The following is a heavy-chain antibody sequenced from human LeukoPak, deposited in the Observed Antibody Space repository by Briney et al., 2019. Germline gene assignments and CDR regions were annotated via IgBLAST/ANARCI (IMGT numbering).Heavy chain of an antibody. CDR1: GGTFSSYA. D-gene: IGHD2-2*02. CDR3: ASGDGVVVPAAIWDAFDI. J-gene: IGHJ3*02. Sequence: SVKVSCKASGGTFSSYAISWVRQAPGQGLEWMGGIIPIFGTANYAQKFQGRVTITADESTSTAYMELSSLRSKDTAVYYCASGDGVVVPAAIWDAFDIWGQGTMVTVSS. CDR2: IIPIFGTA. V-gene: IGHV1-69*01.